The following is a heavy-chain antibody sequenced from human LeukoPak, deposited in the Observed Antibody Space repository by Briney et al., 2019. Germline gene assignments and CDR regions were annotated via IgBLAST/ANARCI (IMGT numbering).Heavy chain of an antibody. CDR3: ARASDYSNNWYNFDY. J-gene: IGHJ4*02. V-gene: IGHV3-23*01. CDR1: GFTFSSYA. CDR2: ISGSGGST. D-gene: IGHD6-13*01. Sequence: PGGSLRLSCAASGFTFSSYAMSWVRQAPGKGLEWVSAISGSGGSTYYADSVKGRFSISRDNSKNTLYLQMNSLRAEDTAVYYCARASDYSNNWYNFDYWGQGTLVTVSS.